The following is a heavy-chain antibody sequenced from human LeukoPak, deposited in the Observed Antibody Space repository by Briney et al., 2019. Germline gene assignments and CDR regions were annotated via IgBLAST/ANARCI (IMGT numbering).Heavy chain of an antibody. V-gene: IGHV4-4*07. CDR1: GGSISSYY. J-gene: IGHJ4*02. CDR2: IYTSGST. Sequence: SETLSLTCTVSGGSISSYYRSWIRQPAGKGLEWIGRIYTSGSTNYNPSLKSRVTMSVDTSKNQFSLKLSSVTAADTAVYYCARGTYDFWSGYRLDYWGQGTLVTVSS. D-gene: IGHD3-3*01. CDR3: ARGTYDFWSGYRLDY.